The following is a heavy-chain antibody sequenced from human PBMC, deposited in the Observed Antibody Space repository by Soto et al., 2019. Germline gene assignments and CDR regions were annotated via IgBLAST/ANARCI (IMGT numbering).Heavy chain of an antibody. Sequence: GASMKVSCKASGYTFTSYYMHWVRQAPGQGLEWMGIINPSGGSTSYAQKFQGRVTMTRDTSTSTVYMELSSLRSEDTAVYYCASEKPNYDFWSGLQHWGQGTLVTVS. CDR3: ASEKPNYDFWSGLQH. CDR1: GYTFTSYY. CDR2: INPSGGST. J-gene: IGHJ1*01. D-gene: IGHD3-3*01. V-gene: IGHV1-46*01.